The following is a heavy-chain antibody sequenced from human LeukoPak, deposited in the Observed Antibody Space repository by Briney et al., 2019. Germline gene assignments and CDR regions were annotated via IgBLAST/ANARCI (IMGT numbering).Heavy chain of an antibody. CDR1: GFTFSSYG. D-gene: IGHD3-10*01. Sequence: PGGSLRLSCAASGFTFSSYGMHWVRQAPGKGLEWVTFIRYDGSDKYYADSVKGRFTISRDNSKNTLYLQMNSLRAEDTAVYYCAKDGNYYGSGTYPPGRFDPWGQGTLVTVSS. V-gene: IGHV3-30*02. J-gene: IGHJ5*02. CDR2: IRYDGSDK. CDR3: AKDGNYYGSGTYPPGRFDP.